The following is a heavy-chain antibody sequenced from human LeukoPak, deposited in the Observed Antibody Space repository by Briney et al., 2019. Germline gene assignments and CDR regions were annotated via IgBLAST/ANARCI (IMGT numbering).Heavy chain of an antibody. CDR3: AREYSSGWYQYYFDY. Sequence: ASVKVSCKASGYTFTSYCISWLRQAPGQGLEWMGWISAYNGNTNYAQKLQGRVTMTTDTSTSTAYVELRSLRSDDTAVYYCAREYSSGWYQYYFDYWGQGTLVTVYS. CDR1: GYTFTSYC. V-gene: IGHV1-18*01. D-gene: IGHD6-19*01. J-gene: IGHJ4*02. CDR2: ISAYNGNT.